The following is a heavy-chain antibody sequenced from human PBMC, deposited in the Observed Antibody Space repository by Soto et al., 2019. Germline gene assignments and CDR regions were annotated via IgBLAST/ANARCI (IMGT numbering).Heavy chain of an antibody. J-gene: IGHJ6*02. Sequence: SETLSLTCTVSGGSITTYYWSWIRQPPGKGLEWIGYITFTGSPNYNPPLESRATISVDTSNNQFSLKLRSVTAADSAVYYCARVVGPGTSREYGLDVWGQGTTVT. CDR1: GGSITTYY. D-gene: IGHD3-10*01. CDR3: ARVVGPGTSREYGLDV. V-gene: IGHV4-59*01. CDR2: ITFTGSP.